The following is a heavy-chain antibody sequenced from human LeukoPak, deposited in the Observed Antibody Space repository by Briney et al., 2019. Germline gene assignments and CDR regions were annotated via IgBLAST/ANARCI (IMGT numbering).Heavy chain of an antibody. CDR3: ARLNTAMVLAFDI. CDR1: GFSVSSDY. J-gene: IGHJ3*02. CDR2: IYSGGST. V-gene: IGHV3-53*01. D-gene: IGHD5-18*01. Sequence: GGSLRLSCAASGFSVSSDYMSWVRQAPGKGLEWVSIIYSGGSTYYADSVKGRFTISRDNSKNTLYLQMNSLRAEDTAVYYCARLNTAMVLAFDIWGQGTMVTVSS.